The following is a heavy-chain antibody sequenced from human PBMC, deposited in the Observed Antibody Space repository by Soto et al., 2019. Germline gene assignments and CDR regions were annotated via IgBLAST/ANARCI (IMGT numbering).Heavy chain of an antibody. D-gene: IGHD1-7*01. Sequence: QVQLVESGGGLVKPGGSLRLSCTASGFIFSDYYMNWLRLAPGRGLEWLSYISYSGITTYYADSVKGRFTVSRDHAKNSVTPQKDGMRAENTAGYYWARPTGVPQKLRAPCHRWGQG. V-gene: IGHV3-11*01. CDR2: ISYSGITT. CDR3: ARPTGVPQKLRAPCHR. J-gene: IGHJ3*01. CDR1: GFIFSDYY.